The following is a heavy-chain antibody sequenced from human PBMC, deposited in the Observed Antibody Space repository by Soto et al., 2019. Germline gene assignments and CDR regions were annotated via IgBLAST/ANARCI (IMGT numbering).Heavy chain of an antibody. D-gene: IGHD4-17*01. CDR3: ARGLHATVTSPFDY. Sequence: GGSLRLSCAASGFSFSSYAMHWVRQAPGKGLEWVAVLSHDGNNEYYADSVKGRFTISRDNSKKTLYLQMNSLRGEGTAVYYCARGLHATVTSPFDYWGQGTLVTVSS. CDR2: LSHDGNNE. V-gene: IGHV3-30-3*01. J-gene: IGHJ4*02. CDR1: GFSFSSYA.